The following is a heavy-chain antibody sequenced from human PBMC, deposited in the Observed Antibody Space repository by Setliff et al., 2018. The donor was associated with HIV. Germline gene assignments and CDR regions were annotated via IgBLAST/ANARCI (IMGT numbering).Heavy chain of an antibody. V-gene: IGHV1-8*02. CDR1: GYTFTSYD. Sequence: ASVKVSCKASGYTFTSYDINWVRQATGQGLEWMGWMNPNSGNTGYAQKFEGRVTMTRNTSISTAYMELSSLRSEDTAVYYCARGAWYTSGWYSSRYMDVWGKGTTVTVSS. CDR2: MNPNSGNT. CDR3: ARGAWYTSGWYSSRYMDV. D-gene: IGHD6-19*01. J-gene: IGHJ6*03.